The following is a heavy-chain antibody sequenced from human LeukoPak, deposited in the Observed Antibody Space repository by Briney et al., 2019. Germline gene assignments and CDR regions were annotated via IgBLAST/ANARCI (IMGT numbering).Heavy chain of an antibody. V-gene: IGHV4-39*01. CDR2: IYYSGST. CDR1: GGSISSSSYY. Sequence: SETLSLTCTVSGGSISSSSYYWGWIRQPPGKGLEWIGSIYYSGSTYYDPSLKSRVTISVDTSKNQFSLKLSSVTAADTAVYYCARHLSQVRGVISSSIGNWFDPWGQGTLVTVSS. J-gene: IGHJ5*02. D-gene: IGHD3-10*01. CDR3: ARHLSQVRGVISSSIGNWFDP.